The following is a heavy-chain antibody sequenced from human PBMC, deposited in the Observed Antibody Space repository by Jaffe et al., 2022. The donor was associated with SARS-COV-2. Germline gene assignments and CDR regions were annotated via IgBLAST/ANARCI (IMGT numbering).Heavy chain of an antibody. CDR3: ARGESSSWYTVFWFDP. Sequence: QVQLQQSGPGLVKPSQTLSLTCAISGDSVSSNTAAWNWIRQSPSRGLEWLGRTYYRSKWYNDYALSVKSRIIINPDTSKNQFSLQLNSVTPEDTAVYYCARGESSSWYTVFWFDPWGQGTLVTVSS. V-gene: IGHV6-1*01. CDR1: GDSVSSNTAA. D-gene: IGHD6-13*01. J-gene: IGHJ5*02. CDR2: TYYRSKWYN.